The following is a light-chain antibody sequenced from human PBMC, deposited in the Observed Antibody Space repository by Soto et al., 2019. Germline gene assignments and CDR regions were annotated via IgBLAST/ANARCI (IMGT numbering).Light chain of an antibody. V-gene: IGKV1-9*01. CDR3: QQLYTYPLT. J-gene: IGKJ4*01. Sequence: HLMKSPSSLSASVGDRVTVTCRASRGISSFLAWYQLKPGKAPKLLIYTASTLQTGVPSRFSGSGSGTDFTLTISSLQPEDFETYYCQQLYTYPLTFGGGTKVDIK. CDR2: TAS. CDR1: RGISSF.